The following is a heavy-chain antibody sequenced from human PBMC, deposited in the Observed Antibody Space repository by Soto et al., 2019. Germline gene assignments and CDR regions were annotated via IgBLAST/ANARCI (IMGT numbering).Heavy chain of an antibody. D-gene: IGHD5-18*01. V-gene: IGHV4-59*08. CDR1: GGSGSSYD. Sequence: SETLSLTCTVSGGSGSSYDWCWIRQPPGKGLEWIGYIYNSGSTNHNPSLRSRVTISVDTSKNQFSLKLSSVTAADTAVYYCARLGGYSYGFAYYYYYMDVWGKGTTVTVSS. J-gene: IGHJ6*03. CDR3: ARLGGYSYGFAYYYYYMDV. CDR2: IYNSGST.